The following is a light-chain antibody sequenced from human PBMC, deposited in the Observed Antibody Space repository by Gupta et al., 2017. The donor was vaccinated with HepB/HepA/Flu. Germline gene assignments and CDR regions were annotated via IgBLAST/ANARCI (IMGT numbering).Light chain of an antibody. Sequence: QSALTQPRSVSGSPGQSVITSCTGTSSDVGGSNYVSWYQQHPDKAPKVIIYDVSKRPSGVPDRFSGSKSGTTASLTISGLQAEDEADYYCCSYAGRYTKIFGGGTKLTVL. CDR3: CSYAGRYTKI. CDR1: SSDVGGSNY. J-gene: IGLJ2*01. CDR2: DVS. V-gene: IGLV2-11*01.